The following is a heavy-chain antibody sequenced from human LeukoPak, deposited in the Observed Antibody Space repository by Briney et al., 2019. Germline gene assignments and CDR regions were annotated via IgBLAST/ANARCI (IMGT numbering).Heavy chain of an antibody. CDR3: VREGYFFDY. Sequence: PSRTLSLTCAISGDSVSSNSAAWTWIRQSPSRGLEWLGKTYYRSKWYNDYAESVKSRITINPDTSKNQFSLHLNSVTPEDTAVYYCVREGYFFDYWGQGTLVTVSS. CDR1: GDSVSSNSAA. V-gene: IGHV6-1*01. J-gene: IGHJ4*02. CDR2: TYYRSKWYN.